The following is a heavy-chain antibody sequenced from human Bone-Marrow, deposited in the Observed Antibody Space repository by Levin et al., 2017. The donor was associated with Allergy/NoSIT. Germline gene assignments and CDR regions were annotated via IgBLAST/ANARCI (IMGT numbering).Heavy chain of an antibody. CDR1: GGSMYTTSHY. V-gene: IGHV4-39*07. D-gene: IGHD3-16*01. Sequence: SETLSLTCSVSGGSMYTTSHYWGWIRQAPGKGLEWIGSIFYSGSNFYNPSLNSRVTISLDTSNSRFSLKLSSVTAADTAIYYCARNRLGRVTSGEKLSYYFDSWGQGTLVTVSS. CDR3: ARNRLGRVTSGEKLSYYFDS. CDR2: IFYSGSN. J-gene: IGHJ4*02.